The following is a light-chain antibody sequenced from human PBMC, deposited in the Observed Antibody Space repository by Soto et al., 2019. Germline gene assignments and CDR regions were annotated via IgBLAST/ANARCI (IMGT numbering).Light chain of an antibody. Sequence: QSALTQPPSASGSPGQSVTISCTGTKNDIGVYAFVSWYQHHPGKAPRLIIYEVVQRPSGVPDRFSGSKSGNTASLTVSGLQAEDEADYFCKSYAGSKTYVFGRGTKVNVL. J-gene: IGLJ1*01. CDR1: KNDIGVYAF. CDR2: EVV. CDR3: KSYAGSKTYV. V-gene: IGLV2-8*01.